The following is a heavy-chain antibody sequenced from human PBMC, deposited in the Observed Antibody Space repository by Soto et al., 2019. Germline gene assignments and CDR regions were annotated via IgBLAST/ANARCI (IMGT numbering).Heavy chain of an antibody. CDR1: GFTFSSYA. J-gene: IGHJ1*01. CDR3: AKEGDTVTTGEYFQH. CDR2: ISGSGGST. Sequence: EVQLLESGGGLVQPGGSLRLSCAASGFTFSSYAMSWVRQAPGKGLEWVSAISGSGGSTYYADSVQGRFTSSRDNSKDTLYLQMNSLRAEDTAVYYCAKEGDTVTTGEYFQHWGQGTLVTVSS. V-gene: IGHV3-23*01. D-gene: IGHD4-17*01.